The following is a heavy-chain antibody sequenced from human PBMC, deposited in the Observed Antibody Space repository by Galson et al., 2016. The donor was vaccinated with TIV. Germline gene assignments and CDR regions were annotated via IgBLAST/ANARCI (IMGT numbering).Heavy chain of an antibody. CDR3: AKMDSSGFDYVRRFDF. J-gene: IGHJ4*02. D-gene: IGHD3-22*01. V-gene: IGHV3-23*01. CDR2: ISAGGGRT. CDR1: GFTFSSFA. Sequence: SLRLSCAASGFTFSSFAMSWVRQAPGKGLEWVSRISAGGGRTDYTDSVKGRFTISRDNPKNTLDLQMSSLRADDTAVYFCAKMDSSGFDYVRRFDFWGQGTLATVSS.